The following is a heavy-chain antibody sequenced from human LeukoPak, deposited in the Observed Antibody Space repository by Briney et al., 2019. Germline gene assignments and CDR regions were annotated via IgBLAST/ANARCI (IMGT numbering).Heavy chain of an antibody. CDR2: IYYSGST. CDR3: ARGYYDSSGYYYFDY. V-gene: IGHV4-59*01. Sequence: SETLSLTCSVSGDSISGYYWSWIRQPPGKGLEWIGYIYYSGSTNYNPSLKSRVTISVDTSKNQFSLKLSSVTAADTAVYYCARGYYDSSGYYYFDYWGQGTLVTVSS. CDR1: GDSISGYY. J-gene: IGHJ4*02. D-gene: IGHD3-22*01.